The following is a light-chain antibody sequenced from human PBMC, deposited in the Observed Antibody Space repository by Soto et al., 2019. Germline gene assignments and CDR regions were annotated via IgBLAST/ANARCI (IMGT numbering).Light chain of an antibody. CDR2: DVS. J-gene: IGLJ1*01. CDR1: SSDVGGYNS. CDR3: SSYTSSTSYV. Sequence: QSALTQPASVSGSPGQSITISCTGTSSDVGGYNSVSWYQQYPGKAPKLMIHDVSNRPSGVSNRFSGSQSGNTASLTISGLQAEDEADYYCSSYTSSTSYVFGSGTKVTVL. V-gene: IGLV2-14*01.